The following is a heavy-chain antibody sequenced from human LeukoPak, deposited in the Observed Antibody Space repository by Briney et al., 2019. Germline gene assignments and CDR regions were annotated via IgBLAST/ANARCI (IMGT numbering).Heavy chain of an antibody. CDR3: ATPLPTRDTLDLYDY. CDR2: FDPEDGET. Sequence: ASVKVSCKVSGYTLTELSMHWVRQAPGKGLEWMGGFDPEDGETIYAQKFQGRVTMTEDTSTDTAYMELSSLRSEDTAVYYCATPLPTRDTLDLYDYWGQGTLVTVSS. D-gene: IGHD5-18*01. J-gene: IGHJ4*02. V-gene: IGHV1-24*01. CDR1: GYTLTELS.